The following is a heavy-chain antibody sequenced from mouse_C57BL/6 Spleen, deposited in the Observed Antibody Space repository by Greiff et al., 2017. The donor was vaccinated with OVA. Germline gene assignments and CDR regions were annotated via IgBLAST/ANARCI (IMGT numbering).Heavy chain of an antibody. CDR3: ARGRGKYAMDY. V-gene: IGHV1-19*01. J-gene: IGHJ4*01. Sequence: VQLQQSGPVLVKPGASVKMSCKASGYTFTDYYMNWVKQSHGKSLEWIGVINPYNGGTSYNQKFKGKATLTVDKSSSTAYMELNSLTSEDSAVYYCARGRGKYAMDYWGQGTSVTVSS. CDR2: INPYNGGT. CDR1: GYTFTDYY.